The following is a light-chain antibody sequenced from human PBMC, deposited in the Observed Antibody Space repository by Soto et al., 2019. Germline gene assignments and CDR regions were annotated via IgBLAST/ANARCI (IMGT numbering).Light chain of an antibody. CDR3: QQYSSSRT. J-gene: IGKJ1*01. CDR2: GGS. V-gene: IGKV3-20*01. CDR1: QSVSSNH. Sequence: DIVLTQSPGTLSLSPGERATLSCRASQSVSSNHLAWYQQKPGQAPRLLIYGGSSRATGIPVRFSGSGSETDFTLTITRLEPEDFAVYYCQQYSSSRTFGQGTKLDIK.